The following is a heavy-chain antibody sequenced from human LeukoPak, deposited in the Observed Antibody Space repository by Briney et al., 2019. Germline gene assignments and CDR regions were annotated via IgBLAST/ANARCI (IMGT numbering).Heavy chain of an antibody. D-gene: IGHD6-19*01. J-gene: IGHJ4*02. V-gene: IGHV1-8*01. Sequence: ASVKVSCKASGYTFTSYDINWVRQATGQGLEWMGWMNPNSGNTGYAQKFQGRVTMTRNTSISTAYMELSSLRSEDTAVYYCARGTYSSGWYSTKSYNFDYWGQGTLVTVSS. CDR2: MNPNSGNT. CDR1: GYTFTSYD. CDR3: ARGTYSSGWYSTKSYNFDY.